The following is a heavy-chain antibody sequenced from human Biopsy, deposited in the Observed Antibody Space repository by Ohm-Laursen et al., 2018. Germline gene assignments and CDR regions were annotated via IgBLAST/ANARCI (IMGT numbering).Heavy chain of an antibody. D-gene: IGHD2-8*01. CDR2: IWYDGSNK. V-gene: IGHV3-33*06. Sequence: SSLRLSCSASGFTFSSYGMHWVRQAPGKGLEWVAAIWYDGSNKNYVDSVKGRFTISRDNSKNTLYLQMNSLRGEDTAVYYCAKCMTGGSNYYFHHCGQGTLVTVSS. CDR3: AKCMTGGSNYYFHH. CDR1: GFTFSSYG. J-gene: IGHJ4*02.